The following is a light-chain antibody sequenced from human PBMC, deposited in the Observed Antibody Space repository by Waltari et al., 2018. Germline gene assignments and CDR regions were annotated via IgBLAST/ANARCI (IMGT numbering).Light chain of an antibody. V-gene: IGLV2-11*01. Sequence: QSVPTQPRSVSASPGQSVTISCIGTSGDVGAYDYVSWYQHHAGKAPKLIIYDVIKRHSGVPDRFSGSKSGNTASLTISGLQADDEADYYCYSYAGNYIWLFGGGTKLTVL. CDR3: YSYAGNYIWL. J-gene: IGLJ3*02. CDR1: SGDVGAYDY. CDR2: DVI.